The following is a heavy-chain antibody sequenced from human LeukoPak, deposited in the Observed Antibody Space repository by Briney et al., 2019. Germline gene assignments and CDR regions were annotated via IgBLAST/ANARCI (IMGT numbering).Heavy chain of an antibody. D-gene: IGHD3-10*01. Sequence: GGSLRLSCAASGFSFSTYAMSWVRQAPGKGLEWVSAISGSGDNNDNTYYADSVKGRFTISRDNSKNTLYLQMNSLRAEDTAVYYCAKVGDTKIWFGELYPPDYWGQGTLVTVSS. J-gene: IGHJ4*02. CDR3: AKVGDTKIWFGELYPPDY. V-gene: IGHV3-23*01. CDR2: ISGSGDNNDNT. CDR1: GFSFSTYA.